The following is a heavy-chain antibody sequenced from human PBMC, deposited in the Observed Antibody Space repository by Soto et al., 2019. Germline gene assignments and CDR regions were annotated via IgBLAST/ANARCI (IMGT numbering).Heavy chain of an antibody. V-gene: IGHV3-74*01. J-gene: IGHJ4*02. CDR2: INDYGTTI. CDR3: ARGGLEPFDY. D-gene: IGHD1-1*01. CDR1: GFNLGSYW. Sequence: EVQLVESGGGLVQPGGSLRLSCAASGFNLGSYWMHWVRQAPGKGLVWVSRINDYGTTINYAESVEGRFTISRDDAKREVYLQMNNLLAEDSAVYYCARGGLEPFDYLGQGALVTVSS.